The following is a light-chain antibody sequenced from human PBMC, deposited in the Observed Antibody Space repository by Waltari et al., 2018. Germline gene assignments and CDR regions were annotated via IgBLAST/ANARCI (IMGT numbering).Light chain of an antibody. J-gene: IGLJ1*01. Sequence: QSALTQPASVSGSPGQSITISCTGTSSDVGGYIFASWYQVHPGKVPKLILYEVNRRPSGRSNRFSGSKSGNTAPLTISGLQAEDEADFYCRSYASSGTLVFGSGTKVTVL. CDR1: SSDVGGYIF. CDR2: EVN. V-gene: IGLV2-14*01. CDR3: RSYASSGTLV.